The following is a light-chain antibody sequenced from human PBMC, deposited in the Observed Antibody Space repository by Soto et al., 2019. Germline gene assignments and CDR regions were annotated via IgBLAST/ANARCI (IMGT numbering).Light chain of an antibody. J-gene: IGKJ1*01. CDR3: QPYDSFWS. Sequence: QMTQSPSTLSASIGDRVTITCRASQSVDSRLAWYQQKPGKAPKLLVYDASTLETGVPSRFSGSGSGAECTLTITGLQPEDIATYSCQPYDSFWSFGQGTKV. CDR1: QSVDSR. V-gene: IGKV1-5*01. CDR2: DAS.